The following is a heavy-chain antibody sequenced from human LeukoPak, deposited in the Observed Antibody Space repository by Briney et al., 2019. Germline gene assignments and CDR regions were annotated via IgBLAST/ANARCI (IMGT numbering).Heavy chain of an antibody. D-gene: IGHD1/OR15-1a*01. CDR1: GVSISGYY. Sequence: SETLPLTCTVSGVSISGYYWIWIRQSPGRGLEYIGSIFYRESFSYGGSTFYNPSLQSRVTISVDTSKNAFSLRLTSVTAADTAVYFCARQISGNKDYWAQGTLVTVSS. V-gene: IGHV4-59*08. J-gene: IGHJ4*02. CDR2: IFYRESFSYGGST. CDR3: ARQISGNKDY.